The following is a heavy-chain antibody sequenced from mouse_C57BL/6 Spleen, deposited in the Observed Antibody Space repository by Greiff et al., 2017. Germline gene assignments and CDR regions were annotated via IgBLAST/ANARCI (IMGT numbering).Heavy chain of an antibody. Sequence: EVMLQQSGPELVKPGASVKISCKASGYTFTDYYMNWVKQSHGKSLEWIGDINPNNGGTSYNQKFKGKATLTVDKSSSTAYMELRSLTSEDSAVYYCARSLYYGSSYWYFDVWGTGTTVTVSS. CDR2: INPNNGGT. J-gene: IGHJ1*03. CDR3: ARSLYYGSSYWYFDV. D-gene: IGHD1-1*01. V-gene: IGHV1-26*01. CDR1: GYTFTDYY.